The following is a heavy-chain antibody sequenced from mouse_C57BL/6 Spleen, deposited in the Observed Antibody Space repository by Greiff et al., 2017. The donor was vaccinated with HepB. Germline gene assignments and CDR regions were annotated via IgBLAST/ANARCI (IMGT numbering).Heavy chain of an antibody. V-gene: IGHV1-81*01. CDR3: ARGGDYYGSSGGYFDY. Sequence: QVQLQQSGAELARPGASVKLSCKASGYTFTSYGISWVKQRTGQGLEWIGEIYPRSGNTYYNEKFKGKATLTADKSSSTAYMELRSLTSEDSAVYFCARGGDYYGSSGGYFDYWGQGTTLTVSS. CDR1: GYTFTSYG. CDR2: IYPRSGNT. D-gene: IGHD1-1*01. J-gene: IGHJ2*01.